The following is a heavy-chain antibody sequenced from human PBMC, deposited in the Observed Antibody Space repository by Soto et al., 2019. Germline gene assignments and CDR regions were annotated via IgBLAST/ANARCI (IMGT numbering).Heavy chain of an antibody. CDR3: GRDLYQPVYYSGMDV. D-gene: IGHD2-2*01. CDR2: ISTYNGNT. Sequence: EASVKVSCKASGYTFTSYVISWVRQAPGQGLEWMGWISTYNGNTNYAQKLQGRVTMTTDTSTSTAYMELRSLRSDDTAVYYCGRDLYQPVYYSGMDVWGQGTTVTVSS. J-gene: IGHJ6*02. CDR1: GYTFTSYV. V-gene: IGHV1-18*01.